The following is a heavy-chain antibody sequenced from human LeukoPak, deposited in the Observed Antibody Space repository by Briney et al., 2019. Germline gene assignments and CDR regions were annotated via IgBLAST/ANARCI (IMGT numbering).Heavy chain of an antibody. CDR1: GYTFTSYD. CDR3: ARVRSGSYYRGRGGGNWFDP. V-gene: IGHV1-8*01. J-gene: IGHJ5*02. D-gene: IGHD3-10*01. Sequence: GASVKVSCKASGYTFTSYDINWVRQATGQGLEWMGWMNPNSGNTGYAQKFQGRVTMTRNTSISTAYMELSSLRSEDTAAYYCARVRSGSYYRGRGGGNWFDPWGQGTLVTVSS. CDR2: MNPNSGNT.